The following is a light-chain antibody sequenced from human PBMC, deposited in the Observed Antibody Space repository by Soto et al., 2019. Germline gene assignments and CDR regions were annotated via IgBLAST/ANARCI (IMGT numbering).Light chain of an antibody. CDR2: DAS. CDR1: QSVSTN. J-gene: IGKJ1*01. CDR3: QQYDNWLGT. Sequence: EIVMTQSPATLSVSPGESGTLSCRASQSVSTNLAWYQQTPGQAPRLLIFDASARATGIAARFSGSGSGTEFTLTISSLQSEDFAVYYCQQYDNWLGTFGKGTKVEVK. V-gene: IGKV3D-15*01.